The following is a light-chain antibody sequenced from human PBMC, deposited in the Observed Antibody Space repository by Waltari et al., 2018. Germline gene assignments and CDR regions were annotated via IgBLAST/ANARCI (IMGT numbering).Light chain of an antibody. CDR1: RNINNF. V-gene: IGKV1-39*01. Sequence: IQLPQSPSSLSASVGDRVTITCRASRNINNFVNWYQQKPGRAPKILIDASSSLIAGVPTRLTGSGSGTNFSLSISSLQPDDFAAYYCQQSYSPPRTFGRGTKVEIK. J-gene: IGKJ4*02. CDR3: QQSYSPPRT. CDR2: ASS.